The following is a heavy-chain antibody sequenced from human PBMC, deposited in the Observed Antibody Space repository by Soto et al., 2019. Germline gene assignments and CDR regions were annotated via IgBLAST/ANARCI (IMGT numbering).Heavy chain of an antibody. CDR3: ARVLGYCSGGSCYEFFDP. V-gene: IGHV1-8*02. Sequence: VKVACKASGGTFSCYASSWVRQAPGQGLEWMGWMNPNSGNTGYAQKFQGRVTMTRNTSISTAYMELSSLRSEDTAAYYCARVLGYCSGGSCYEFFDPWGQGTLVTVSA. CDR2: MNPNSGNT. J-gene: IGHJ5*02. CDR1: GGTFSCYA. D-gene: IGHD2-15*01.